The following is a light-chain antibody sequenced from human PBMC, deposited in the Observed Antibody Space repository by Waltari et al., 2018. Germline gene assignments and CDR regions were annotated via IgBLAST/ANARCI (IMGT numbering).Light chain of an antibody. CDR1: QTVTSD. V-gene: IGKV1-39*01. Sequence: DIQMTQSPSSLSASIGDRVLITCRASQTVTSDLHWYQQRPGKPPKLLIYSASTLQRGVSSRFSGSGSGTDFTLNINNLQPDDFATYFCQQNYASPFTFGQGTKLDMK. CDR2: SAS. J-gene: IGKJ2*01. CDR3: QQNYASPFT.